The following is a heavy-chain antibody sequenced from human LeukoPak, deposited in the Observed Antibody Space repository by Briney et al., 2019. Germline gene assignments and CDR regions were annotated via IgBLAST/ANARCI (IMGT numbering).Heavy chain of an antibody. Sequence: PSETLSLTCAVYGGSFSGYYWSWIRQPPGKGLEWIGEINHSGSTSYNPSLKSRVTISVDTSKNQFSLKLSSVTAADTAVYYCARGPWDYGGSFDYWGQGTLVTVSS. CDR1: GGSFSGYY. CDR2: INHSGST. D-gene: IGHD4-17*01. V-gene: IGHV4-34*01. CDR3: ARGPWDYGGSFDY. J-gene: IGHJ4*02.